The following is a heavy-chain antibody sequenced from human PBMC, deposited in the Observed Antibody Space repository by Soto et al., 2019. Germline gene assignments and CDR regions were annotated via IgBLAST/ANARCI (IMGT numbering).Heavy chain of an antibody. J-gene: IGHJ4*02. CDR2: IYYSGST. CDR1: GGSINSFY. Sequence: QVQLQESGPGLVKPSETLSLTCIVSGGSINSFYWSWVRQPPGKGLEWIGYIYYSGSTNYNPSLKSRVTISVDTSKNQFSLKLNSVTAADTAVYYCARDRGANGAYFDYWGQGTLDTVSS. D-gene: IGHD3-10*01. V-gene: IGHV4-59*01. CDR3: ARDRGANGAYFDY.